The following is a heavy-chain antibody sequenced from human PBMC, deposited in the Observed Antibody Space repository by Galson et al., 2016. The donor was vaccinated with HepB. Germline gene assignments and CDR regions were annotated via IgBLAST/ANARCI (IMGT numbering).Heavy chain of an antibody. J-gene: IGHJ6*02. CDR3: ASPTHYNIGWDYGMDV. D-gene: IGHD6-19*01. V-gene: IGHV4-61*01. CDR2: IQYSGNT. Sequence: SETLSLTCTVSGGSAISDNYYWSWIRQPPGKGLEWIGFIQYSGNTNCNPSLRGRVTISIDTSKNQFSLKLSSVTAADTAVYYCASPTHYNIGWDYGMDVWGQGTTVTVSS. CDR1: GGSAISDNYY.